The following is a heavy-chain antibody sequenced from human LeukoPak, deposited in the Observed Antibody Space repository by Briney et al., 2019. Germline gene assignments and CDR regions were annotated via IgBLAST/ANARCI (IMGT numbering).Heavy chain of an antibody. Sequence: GESLKISXKGSGYSFTSYWIGWVRQMPGKGLEWMGIIYPGDSDTIYSPSFQGQVTISADKSISTAYLQWSSLKASDTAMYYCARQEEDYGDYGGFDYWGQGTLVTVSS. CDR1: GYSFTSYW. D-gene: IGHD4-17*01. V-gene: IGHV5-51*01. CDR3: ARQEEDYGDYGGFDY. CDR2: IYPGDSDT. J-gene: IGHJ4*02.